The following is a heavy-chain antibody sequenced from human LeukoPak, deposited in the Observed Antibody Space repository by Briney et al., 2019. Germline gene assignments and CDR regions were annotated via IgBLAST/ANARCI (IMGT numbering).Heavy chain of an antibody. CDR1: GVSISSYY. CDR2: IYTSGST. D-gene: IGHD2-2*01. Sequence: SETLSLTCAVSGVSISSYYWSWIRQPPGKGLEWIGGIYTSGSTTYNPSLKSRVTMSVDTSKNQFSLKLSSVTAAVTAVYYCARDYCSSTSCYGWSGREAFDIWGQGTMVTVSS. J-gene: IGHJ3*02. V-gene: IGHV4-4*07. CDR3: ARDYCSSTSCYGWSGREAFDI.